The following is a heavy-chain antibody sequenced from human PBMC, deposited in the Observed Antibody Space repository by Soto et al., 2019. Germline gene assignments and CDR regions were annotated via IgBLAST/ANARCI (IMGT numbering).Heavy chain of an antibody. D-gene: IGHD3-22*01. CDR2: IYCTGTT. CDR3: ARLGGYYQSLDS. CDR1: GGSIRDYY. V-gene: IGHV4-59*08. Sequence: SETLSLTCTVSGGSIRDYYWSWIRQSPGKGLEWIGYIYCTGTTRYNPSIKSRVTISVDSSKNQFSLNLRSVSAADTAVYYCARLGGYYQSLDSWGQGTLVTVSS. J-gene: IGHJ5*01.